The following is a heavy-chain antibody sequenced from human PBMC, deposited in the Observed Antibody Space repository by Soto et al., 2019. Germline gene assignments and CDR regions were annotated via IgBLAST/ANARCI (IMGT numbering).Heavy chain of an antibody. CDR1: TFTFSSYT. D-gene: IGHD6-13*01. CDR3: ARVRDLRAAGGLDY. V-gene: IGHV3-48*01. Sequence: GGSLRLSCAVATFTFSSYTMNWVRQAPGKGLEWVSYISSSSSTIYYADSVKGRFTISRDNTKNSLYLQMNSLRAEDTAVYYCARVRDLRAAGGLDYWGQGTLVTVSS. CDR2: ISSSSSTI. J-gene: IGHJ4*02.